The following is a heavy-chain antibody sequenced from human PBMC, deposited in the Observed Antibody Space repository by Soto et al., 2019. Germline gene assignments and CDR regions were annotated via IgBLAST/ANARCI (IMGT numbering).Heavy chain of an antibody. CDR2: ISSSSSTI. Sequence: GGSLRLSCAASGFTFSSYSMNWVRQAPGKGLEWVSYISSSSSTIYYADSVKGRFTISRDNAKNSLYLQMNSLRDEDTAVYYCAKVSGPQIVVVVAATGGFDYWGQGTLVTVSS. D-gene: IGHD2-15*01. J-gene: IGHJ4*02. CDR1: GFTFSSYS. V-gene: IGHV3-48*02. CDR3: AKVSGPQIVVVVAATGGFDY.